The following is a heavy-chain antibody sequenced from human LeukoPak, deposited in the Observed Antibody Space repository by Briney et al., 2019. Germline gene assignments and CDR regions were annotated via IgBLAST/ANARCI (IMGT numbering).Heavy chain of an antibody. V-gene: IGHV3-23*01. CDR1: GFTLSSYA. Sequence: GGSLRLSCAASGFTLSSYAMSWVRQAPGKGLEWVSGFSGSGGTTYYADSVKGRFTISRDNSKNTLYLQMNSLRAEDTAVYYCANRDGYNFDFDYWGQGTLVTVSS. D-gene: IGHD5-24*01. CDR2: FSGSGGTT. J-gene: IGHJ4*02. CDR3: ANRDGYNFDFDY.